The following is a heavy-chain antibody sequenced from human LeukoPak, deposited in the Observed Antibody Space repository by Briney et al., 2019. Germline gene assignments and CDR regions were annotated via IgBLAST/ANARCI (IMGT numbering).Heavy chain of an antibody. CDR1: GYTFTGYY. CDR3: AREHCSGGSCYSLAFDI. J-gene: IGHJ3*02. D-gene: IGHD2-15*01. Sequence: PVASVKVSXKASGYTFTGYYMHWVRQAPGQGLEWMGWINPNSGGTNYAQKFQGRVTMTRDTSISTAYMELSRLRSDDTAVYYCAREHCSGGSCYSLAFDIWGQGTMVTVSS. CDR2: INPNSGGT. V-gene: IGHV1-2*02.